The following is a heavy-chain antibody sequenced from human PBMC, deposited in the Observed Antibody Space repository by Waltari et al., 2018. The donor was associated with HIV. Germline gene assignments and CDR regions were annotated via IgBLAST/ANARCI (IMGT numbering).Heavy chain of an antibody. V-gene: IGHV1-46*01. Sequence: QVQLVQSGAEVKKPGPSVKVSCKASCDPFTPSDMNRVRHAPGQGLEWMGIIGPSVGTTNYAQKFQGRVTMTRDTSTSTVYMALSSLRSEDTAIYYCARGVPVDTTMGKYYYYAMDVWGQGTTVTVSS. CDR2: IGPSVGTT. CDR3: ARGVPVDTTMGKYYYYAMDV. CDR1: CDPFTPSD. D-gene: IGHD5-18*01. J-gene: IGHJ6*02.